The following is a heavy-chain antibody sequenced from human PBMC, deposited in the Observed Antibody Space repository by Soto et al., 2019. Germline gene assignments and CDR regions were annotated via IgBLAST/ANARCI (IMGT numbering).Heavy chain of an antibody. CDR1: GGSFSGCY. Sequence: TSETLSLTCAVYGGSFSGCYWSWIRQPPGKGLEWIGEINHSGSTNYNPSLKSRVTISVDTSKNQFSLKLSSVTAADTAVYYCARTRDYYGSGSYYRTYYYYYGMDVWGQGTTVTVSS. CDR2: INHSGST. V-gene: IGHV4-34*01. CDR3: ARTRDYYGSGSYYRTYYYYYGMDV. D-gene: IGHD3-10*01. J-gene: IGHJ6*02.